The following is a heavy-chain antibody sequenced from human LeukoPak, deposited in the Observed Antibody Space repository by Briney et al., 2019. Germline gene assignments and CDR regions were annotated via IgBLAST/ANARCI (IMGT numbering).Heavy chain of an antibody. V-gene: IGHV3-23*01. J-gene: IGHJ4*02. CDR3: AKDLLNTVTTVGHY. CDR1: GFTFSSYA. D-gene: IGHD4-17*01. Sequence: GGSLRLSCAASGFTFSSYAINWVRQAPGKGLEWVSATSSSGGSTYYADSVKGRFTISGDNSKNTLYLQMNSLRAEDTAIYYCAKDLLNTVTTVGHYWGQGTLVTVSS. CDR2: TSSSGGST.